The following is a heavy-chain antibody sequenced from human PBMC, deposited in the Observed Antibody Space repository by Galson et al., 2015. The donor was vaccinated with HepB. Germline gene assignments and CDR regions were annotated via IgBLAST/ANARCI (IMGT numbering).Heavy chain of an antibody. J-gene: IGHJ2*01. V-gene: IGHV3-66*01. CDR1: GFTVSSNY. Sequence: SLRLSCAVSGFTVSSNYMSWVRQAPGKGLEWVSVIYIGGSTYYADSGKGRFTISRDNSKNTLYLQMNSLRAEDTAVYYCARILLWFGELRDWYFDLWGRGTLVTVSS. D-gene: IGHD3-10*01. CDR3: ARILLWFGELRDWYFDL. CDR2: IYIGGST.